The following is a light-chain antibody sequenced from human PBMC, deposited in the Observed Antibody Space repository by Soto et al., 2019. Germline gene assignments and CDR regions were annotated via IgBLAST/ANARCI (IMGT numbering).Light chain of an antibody. Sequence: QSALTQPASVSGSPGQSITISCTGTSSDVGFYNYVSWYQQNPGKAPKLMIYEVRNRPSGVSNRFSGSKSGNTASLTISGHQAEDEADYYCSSFTNTDTLVFGTGTKLTVL. J-gene: IGLJ1*01. CDR1: SSDVGFYNY. V-gene: IGLV2-14*01. CDR3: SSFTNTDTLV. CDR2: EVR.